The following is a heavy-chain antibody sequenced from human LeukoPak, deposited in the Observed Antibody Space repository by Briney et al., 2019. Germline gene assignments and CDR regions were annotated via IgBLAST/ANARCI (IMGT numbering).Heavy chain of an antibody. CDR3: ARDLDTAKVTGFS. CDR2: INSIGSST. J-gene: IGHJ4*02. Sequence: GRSLRLSCAASGFTFSTYWMHWVRHAPGKGLVWVSRINSIGSSTHYADSVKGRFTISRDNAKNTLYLQMNSLRAEDTAVYYCARDLDTAKVTGFSWGQGTLVTVSS. CDR1: GFTFSTYW. V-gene: IGHV3-74*01. D-gene: IGHD5-18*01.